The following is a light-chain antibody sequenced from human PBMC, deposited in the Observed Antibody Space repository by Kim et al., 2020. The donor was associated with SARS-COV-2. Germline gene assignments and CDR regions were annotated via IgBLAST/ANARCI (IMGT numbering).Light chain of an antibody. Sequence: VSHGESATLSCRASQSVSSNLAWYQQKPGQAPRLLIYGASTRATGIPARFSGSGSGTEFTLTISSLQSEDFAVYYCQQYNNWYLTFGGGTKVDIK. V-gene: IGKV3-15*01. CDR2: GAS. CDR3: QQYNNWYLT. J-gene: IGKJ4*01. CDR1: QSVSSN.